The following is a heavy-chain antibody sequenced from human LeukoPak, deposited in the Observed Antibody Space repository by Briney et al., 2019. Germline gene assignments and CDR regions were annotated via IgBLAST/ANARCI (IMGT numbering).Heavy chain of an antibody. CDR1: GFTFGDYA. V-gene: IGHV3-49*03. Sequence: PGGSLRLSCTASGFTFGDYAMSWFRQAPGQGLDWVGFIRSKAYGGTTEYAASVKGRFTISRDDSNSMAFLQMNSLKTEDTAVYYCARGGPAAGRFDYWGQGTLVTVSS. D-gene: IGHD6-13*01. J-gene: IGHJ4*02. CDR3: ARGGPAAGRFDY. CDR2: IRSKAYGGTT.